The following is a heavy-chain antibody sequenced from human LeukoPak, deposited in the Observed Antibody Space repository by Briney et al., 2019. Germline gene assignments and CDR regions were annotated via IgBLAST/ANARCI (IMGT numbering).Heavy chain of an antibody. Sequence: TGGFLRLSCAASGFTFSSYAMHWARQAPGKGLEWVAVISYDGSNKYYADSVKGRFTISRDNSKNTLYLQMNSLRAEDTAVYYCAVTYYDFWSGYWGLSGYYGMDVWGQGTTVTVSS. V-gene: IGHV3-30*04. J-gene: IGHJ6*02. CDR2: ISYDGSNK. D-gene: IGHD3-3*01. CDR3: AVTYYDFWSGYWGLSGYYGMDV. CDR1: GFTFSSYA.